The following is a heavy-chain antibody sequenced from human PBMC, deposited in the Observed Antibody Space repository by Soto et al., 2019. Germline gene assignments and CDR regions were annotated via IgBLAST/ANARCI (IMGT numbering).Heavy chain of an antibody. CDR2: ISTSSTYI. V-gene: IGHV3-21*01. CDR1: GFTFSSYS. D-gene: IGHD4-17*01. CDR3: ARDKVPSTVTPLDY. Sequence: GGSLRLSCAASGFTFSSYSMNWVRQAPGKGLEWVSSISTSSTYIYYADSVKGRFTISRDNAKNSLYLQMSGLRAEDTAVYYCARDKVPSTVTPLDYWGQGILVTVSS. J-gene: IGHJ4*02.